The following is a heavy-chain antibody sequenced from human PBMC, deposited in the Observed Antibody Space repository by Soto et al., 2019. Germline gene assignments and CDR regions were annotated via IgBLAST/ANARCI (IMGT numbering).Heavy chain of an antibody. V-gene: IGHV1-69*01. CDR2: IIPIFGTA. J-gene: IGHJ3*02. Sequence: QVQLVQSGAEVKKPGSSVKVSCKASGGTFSSYAISWVRQAPGQGLEWRCGIIPIFGTANYAQKFQGRVTITADESTSTAYMERSSLRSEDTAVYYCASQGLVGATSLAFDIWGQGTMVTVSS. D-gene: IGHD1-26*01. CDR3: ASQGLVGATSLAFDI. CDR1: GGTFSSYA.